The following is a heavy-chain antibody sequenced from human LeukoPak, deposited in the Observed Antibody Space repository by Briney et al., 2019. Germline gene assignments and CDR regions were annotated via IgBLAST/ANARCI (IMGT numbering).Heavy chain of an antibody. Sequence: SETLSLTCTVSGGSVSSDNSYWSWIRQPAGKGLEWIGRIYADGSSTYNPSLKSRVTISVDTSKNQFSLRLTSMTAADTAVYYCARGHYYRRWGQGTLVTVSS. CDR1: GGSVSSDNSY. D-gene: IGHD3-10*01. V-gene: IGHV4-61*02. CDR3: ARGHYYRR. CDR2: IYADGSS. J-gene: IGHJ4*02.